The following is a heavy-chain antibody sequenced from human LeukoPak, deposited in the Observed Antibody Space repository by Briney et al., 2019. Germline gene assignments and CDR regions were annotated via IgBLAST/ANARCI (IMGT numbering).Heavy chain of an antibody. Sequence: GGSLRLSCAAFGFTFKIYTINWVRRAPGKGLEWISSISFSGDNGGDNTYYADSVRGRFSISRDNSQNTVFLQMSSLRVDDTAAYYCVGTFTIFGVVSTIAWGQGTLVTVSS. CDR3: VGTFTIFGVVSTIA. V-gene: IGHV3-23*01. D-gene: IGHD3-3*01. CDR1: GFTFKIYT. J-gene: IGHJ4*02. CDR2: ISFSGDNGGDNT.